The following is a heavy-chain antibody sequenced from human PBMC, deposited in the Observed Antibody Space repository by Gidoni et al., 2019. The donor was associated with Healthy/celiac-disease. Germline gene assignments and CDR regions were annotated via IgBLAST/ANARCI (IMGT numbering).Heavy chain of an antibody. CDR1: GFTFSSYG. V-gene: IGHV3-33*01. CDR2: IWYDGSNK. D-gene: IGHD4-4*01. J-gene: IGHJ4*02. Sequence: QVQLVESGGGVVQPGRSLRLSCAASGFTFSSYGMHWVRQAPGKGLEWVAVIWYDGSNKYYADSVKGRFTISRDNSKNTLYLQMNSLRAEDTAVYYCAREGPPTYTFDYWGQGTLVTVSS. CDR3: AREGPPTYTFDY.